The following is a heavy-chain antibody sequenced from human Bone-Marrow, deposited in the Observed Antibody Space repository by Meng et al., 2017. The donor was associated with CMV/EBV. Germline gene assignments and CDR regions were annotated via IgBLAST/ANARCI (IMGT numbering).Heavy chain of an antibody. CDR2: INPSGGST. CDR1: YQ. J-gene: IGHJ2*01. D-gene: IGHD2-2*02. V-gene: IGHV1-46*01. CDR3: ARDHTSGLVVPAAIGNWYFDL. Sequence: YQMHWVRQAPAQGLEWMGIINPSGGSTSYAQKFQGRVTMTRDTSTSTVYMELSSLRSEDTAVYYCARDHTSGLVVPAAIGNWYFDLWGRGTLVTVSS.